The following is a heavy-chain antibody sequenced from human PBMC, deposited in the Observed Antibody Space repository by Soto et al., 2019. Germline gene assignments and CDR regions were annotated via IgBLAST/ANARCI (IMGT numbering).Heavy chain of an antibody. CDR1: GFTFSSYA. Sequence: SGGSLRLSCAASGFTFSSYAMHWVRQAPGKGLEWVAVISYDGSNKYYADSVKGRFTISRDNSKNTLYLQMNSLRAEDTAVYYCARDSCRRPDYYDILTGYSYYYYGMDVWGQGTTVTVSS. V-gene: IGHV3-30-3*01. CDR3: ARDSCRRPDYYDILTGYSYYYYGMDV. J-gene: IGHJ6*02. CDR2: ISYDGSNK. D-gene: IGHD3-9*01.